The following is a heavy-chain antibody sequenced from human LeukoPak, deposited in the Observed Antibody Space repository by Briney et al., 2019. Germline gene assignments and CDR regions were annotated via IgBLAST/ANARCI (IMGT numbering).Heavy chain of an antibody. CDR2: IDYSGNI. CDR1: GDSIESDYYY. Sequence: SETLSLTCTVSGDSIESDYYYWSWIRQPPGKGLEWIAYIDYSGNINYSPSLKSRVAISIDTSRNQFSLKLSSVTAADTAVYYCARVGSWYYFDYWGQGTLVTVSS. V-gene: IGHV4-61*01. D-gene: IGHD6-19*01. J-gene: IGHJ4*02. CDR3: ARVGSWYYFDY.